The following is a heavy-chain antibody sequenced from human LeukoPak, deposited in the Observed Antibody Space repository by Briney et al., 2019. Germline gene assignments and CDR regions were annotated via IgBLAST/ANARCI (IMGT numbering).Heavy chain of an antibody. V-gene: IGHV3-23*01. Sequence: GGSLRLSCATSGFTFRSYAMIWVRQAPERGLQWVSGISGSGTYYADFAKGRFTISRDNSKNTLYLQMNSLRAEDTAKYYCAKSLLTTATGAGRAFDIWGQGTMVTVSS. D-gene: IGHD7-27*01. J-gene: IGHJ3*02. CDR1: GFTFRSYA. CDR2: ISGSGT. CDR3: AKSLLTTATGAGRAFDI.